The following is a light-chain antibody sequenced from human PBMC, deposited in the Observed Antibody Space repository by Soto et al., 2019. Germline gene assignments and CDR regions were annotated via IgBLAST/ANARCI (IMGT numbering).Light chain of an antibody. Sequence: EIVMTQSPATLSVSPGERATLSCRASQSVSRNLAWYQQKPGQAPRLLIYGASTRATGIPARFSGSGSGTEFTLTISSLQSEDFAVYFCQHYNNWPPLMYTFGQGTNLEIK. V-gene: IGKV3-15*01. CDR3: QHYNNWPPLMYT. CDR2: GAS. CDR1: QSVSRN. J-gene: IGKJ2*01.